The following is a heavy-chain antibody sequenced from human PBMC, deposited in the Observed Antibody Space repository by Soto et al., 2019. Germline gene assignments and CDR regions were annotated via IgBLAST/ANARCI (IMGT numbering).Heavy chain of an antibody. Sequence: ASVKVSCKAPADTFTSYYIHWVRPAPGHGLEWMGIINPNGGSTRFAQTFQGRVTLTSDTSISTASMDLTSLTSDDTAVYYCARGDYGTGGYPFPYFDYWGQGTLVTVS. CDR2: INPNGGST. J-gene: IGHJ4*02. CDR1: ADTFTSYY. V-gene: IGHV1-46*01. D-gene: IGHD2-8*02. CDR3: ARGDYGTGGYPFPYFDY.